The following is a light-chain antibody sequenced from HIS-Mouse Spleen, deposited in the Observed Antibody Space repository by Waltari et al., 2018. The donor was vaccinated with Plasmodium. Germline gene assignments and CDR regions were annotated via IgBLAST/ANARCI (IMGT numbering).Light chain of an antibody. CDR3: QAWDSSTPV. J-gene: IGLJ2*01. CDR1: NWGYKY. V-gene: IGLV3-1*01. CDR2: QDS. Sequence: SYELTQPPSVSVSPGQTASITCSGDNWGYKYACWYTQKPGQSPVLVIYQDSKRPSGIPERFSGSNSGNTATLTISGTQAMDEADYYCQAWDSSTPVFGGGTKLTVL.